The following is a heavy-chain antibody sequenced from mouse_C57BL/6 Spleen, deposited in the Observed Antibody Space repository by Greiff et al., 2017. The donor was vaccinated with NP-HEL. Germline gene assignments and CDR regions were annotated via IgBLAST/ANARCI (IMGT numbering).Heavy chain of an antibody. Sequence: VQLQQSGPELVKPGASVKISCKASGYTFTDYYINWVKQRPGQGLEWIGWIFPGSGSTYYNEKFKGKATLTVDKSSSTAYMLLSSLTAEDSAVYCCARLRSNQPRWYFDVWGTGTTVTVSS. V-gene: IGHV1-75*01. D-gene: IGHD2-5*01. CDR3: ARLRSNQPRWYFDV. CDR2: IFPGSGST. CDR1: GYTFTDYY. J-gene: IGHJ1*03.